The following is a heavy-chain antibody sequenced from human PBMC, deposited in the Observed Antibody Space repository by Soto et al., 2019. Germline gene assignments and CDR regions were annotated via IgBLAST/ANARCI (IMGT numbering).Heavy chain of an antibody. Sequence: SETLSLTCTVSGGSISSYYWSWIRQPPGKGLEWIGYIYYSGSTNYNPSLKSRVTISVDTSKNQFSLKLSSVTAADTAVYYCAREGGLGYYYRMDVWGQGTTVTVSS. D-gene: IGHD7-27*01. CDR3: AREGGLGYYYRMDV. V-gene: IGHV4-59*01. CDR1: GGSISSYY. J-gene: IGHJ6*02. CDR2: IYYSGST.